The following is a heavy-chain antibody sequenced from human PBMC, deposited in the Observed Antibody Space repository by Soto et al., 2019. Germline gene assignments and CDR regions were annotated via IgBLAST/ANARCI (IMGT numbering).Heavy chain of an antibody. Sequence: QVQLVESGGGVVQPGRSLRLSCAASGFTFSSYGMHWVRQAPGKGLEWVALISYDGSNKYYADSVKGRFTISRDNSKNTLYLQMNRQRAEDTAVYYCAKVSVPAAIAYYYYGMDVWGQGTTVTVSS. J-gene: IGHJ6*02. CDR1: GFTFSSYG. CDR3: AKVSVPAAIAYYYYGMDV. D-gene: IGHD2-2*01. CDR2: ISYDGSNK. V-gene: IGHV3-30*18.